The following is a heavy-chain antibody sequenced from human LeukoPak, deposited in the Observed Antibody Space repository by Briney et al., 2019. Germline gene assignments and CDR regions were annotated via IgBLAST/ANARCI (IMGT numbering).Heavy chain of an antibody. CDR3: ASGRYGSGSYGDY. J-gene: IGHJ4*02. CDR2: IYGGGST. Sequence: PGGSLRLSCAASGFTVSSNYMSWVRQAPGKGLEWVSVIYGGGSTYYADSVKGRFTISRDNSKNTLYLQMNSLRAEDTAVYYCASGRYGSGSYGDYWGQGTLVTVSS. V-gene: IGHV3-53*01. CDR1: GFTVSSNY. D-gene: IGHD3-10*01.